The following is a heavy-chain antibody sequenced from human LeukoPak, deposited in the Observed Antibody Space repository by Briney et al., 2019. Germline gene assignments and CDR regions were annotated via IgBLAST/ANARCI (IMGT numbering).Heavy chain of an antibody. J-gene: IGHJ4*02. CDR3: AKAPGNYDSSGYYYY. Sequence: GRSLRLSCAASGFTFSSYGMHWVRQAPGKGLEWVAVISYDGSNKYYADSVKGRFTISRDNPKNTLYLQMNSLRAEDTAVYYCAKAPGNYDSSGYYYYWGQGTLVTVSS. D-gene: IGHD3-22*01. CDR1: GFTFSSYG. CDR2: ISYDGSNK. V-gene: IGHV3-30*18.